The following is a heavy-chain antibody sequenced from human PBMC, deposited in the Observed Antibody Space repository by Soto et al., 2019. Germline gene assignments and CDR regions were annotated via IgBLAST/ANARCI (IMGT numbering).Heavy chain of an antibody. CDR3: ARDVWGWEQGAFDI. Sequence: GGSLRLSCAASGFTFSSYAMHWVRQAPGKGLEWVAVISYDGSNKYYADSVKGRFTISRDNSKNTLYLQMNSLRAEDTAVYYCARDVWGWEQGAFDIWGQGTMVTVSS. D-gene: IGHD1-26*01. V-gene: IGHV3-30*04. CDR2: ISYDGSNK. CDR1: GFTFSSYA. J-gene: IGHJ3*02.